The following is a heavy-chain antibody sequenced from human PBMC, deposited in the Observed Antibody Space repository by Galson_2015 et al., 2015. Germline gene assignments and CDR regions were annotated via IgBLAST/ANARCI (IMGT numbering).Heavy chain of an antibody. J-gene: IGHJ6*04. CDR3: ARERARGGDSLDV. D-gene: IGHD2-21*02. CDR2: IKQDGSEK. Sequence: SLRLSCAASGFTFSSYWMSWVRQAPGKGLEWVANIKQDGSEKYYVDSVKGRFTISRDNAKNSLYLQMNSLRAEDTAVYYCARERARGGDSLDVWGKGTTVTVSS. CDR1: GFTFSSYW. V-gene: IGHV3-7*01.